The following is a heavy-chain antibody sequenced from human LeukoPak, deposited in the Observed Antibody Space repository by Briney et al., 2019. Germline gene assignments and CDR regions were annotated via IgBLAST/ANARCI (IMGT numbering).Heavy chain of an antibody. V-gene: IGHV5-51*03. D-gene: IGHD1-26*01. J-gene: IGHJ4*02. CDR1: GYSFTSYW. CDR2: IYPGDSDT. Sequence: GESLKISCKGSGYSFTSYWIGWVRQMPGKGLEWMGIIYPGDSDTRYSPSFQGQVTISADKSISTAYLQWSSLKASDTAMYYCARRRKVGATGGCFDYWGQGTLVTVSS. CDR3: ARRRKVGATGGCFDY.